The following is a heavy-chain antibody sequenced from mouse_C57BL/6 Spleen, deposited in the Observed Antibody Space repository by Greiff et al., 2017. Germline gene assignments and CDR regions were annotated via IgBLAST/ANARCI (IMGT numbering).Heavy chain of an antibody. CDR1: GYTFTSYW. J-gene: IGHJ2*01. CDR3: ARDDYDGRYCFDY. V-gene: IGHV1-52*01. CDR2: IDPSDSET. Sequence: VQLQQPGAELVRPGSSVKLSCKASGYTFTSYWMHWVKQRPIQGLEWIGNIDPSDSETHYNQKFKDKATLTVDKSSSTAYMQLSSLTSEDSAVYYCARDDYDGRYCFDYWGQGTTLTVSS. D-gene: IGHD2-4*01.